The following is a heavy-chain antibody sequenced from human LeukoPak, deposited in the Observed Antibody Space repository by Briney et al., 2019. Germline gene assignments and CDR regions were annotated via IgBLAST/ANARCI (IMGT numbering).Heavy chain of an antibody. CDR2: INPNSGGT. V-gene: IGHV1-2*02. CDR1: GYTFTGYY. J-gene: IGHJ3*02. CDR3: ASQGLRYFDWSPGDAFDI. D-gene: IGHD3-9*01. Sequence: GASVKVSCKASGYTFTGYYVHWARQAPGQGLEWMGWINPNSGGTNYAQKFQGRVTMTRDTSISTAYMELSRLRSDDTAVYYCASQGLRYFDWSPGDAFDIWGQGTMVTVSS.